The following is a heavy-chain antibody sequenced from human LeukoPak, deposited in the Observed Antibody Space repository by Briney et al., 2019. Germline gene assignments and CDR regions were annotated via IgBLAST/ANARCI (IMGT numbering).Heavy chain of an antibody. V-gene: IGHV4-30-4*01. CDR3: ARGEVTVVRAFDY. CDR2: IYYSGST. CDR1: GGSISSGDYY. Sequence: EPSETLSLTCTVSGGSISSGDYYWSWIRQPPGKGLEWIGYIYYSGSTYYNPSLKSRVTISVDTSKNQFSLKLSSVTAADTAVYYCARGEVTVVRAFDYWGQGTLVTVSS. D-gene: IGHD3-10*01. J-gene: IGHJ4*02.